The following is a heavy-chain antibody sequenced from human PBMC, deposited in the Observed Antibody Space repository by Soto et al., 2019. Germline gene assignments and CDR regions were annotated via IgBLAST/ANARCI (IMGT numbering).Heavy chain of an antibody. CDR3: ARERSVGYCITTTCPKPFYYYAMDV. V-gene: IGHV1-69*12. CDR1: GGTFTNYA. J-gene: IGHJ6*02. CDR2: IITIFGTP. D-gene: IGHD2-2*01. Sequence: QVQLVQSGAEVKKPGSSLKVSCKASGGTFTNYAFSWVRQAPGQGPEWMGGIITIFGTPDYAQKFQGRVIITADESTRTVSMELNSLRSDDTAVYYCARERSVGYCITTTCPKPFYYYAMDVWGQGTTVTVSS.